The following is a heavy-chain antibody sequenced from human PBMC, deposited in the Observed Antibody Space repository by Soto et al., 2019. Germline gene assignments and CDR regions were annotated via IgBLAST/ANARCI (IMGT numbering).Heavy chain of an antibody. CDR1: GGSISSYY. CDR3: ARKHGGAGITMIVVVRGAFDI. D-gene: IGHD3-22*01. Sequence: ASETLSLTCTVSGGSISSYYWSWIRQPPGKGLEWIGYIYYSGSTNYNPSLKSRVTISVDTSKNQFSLKLSSVTAADTAVYYCARKHGGAGITMIVVVRGAFDIWGQGTMVT. V-gene: IGHV4-59*08. CDR2: IYYSGST. J-gene: IGHJ3*02.